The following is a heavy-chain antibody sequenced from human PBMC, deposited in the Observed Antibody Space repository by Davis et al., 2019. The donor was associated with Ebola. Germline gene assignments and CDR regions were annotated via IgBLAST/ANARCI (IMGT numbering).Heavy chain of an antibody. CDR2: IIPIFGTA. Sequence: SVKVSCKASGGTFSSYAISWVRQAPGQGLEWMGGIIPIFGTANYAQKFQGRVTITADESTSTAYMELSSLRSEDTAVYYCAREEAVGALDYYGMDVWGQGTTVTVSS. J-gene: IGHJ6*02. CDR1: GGTFSSYA. D-gene: IGHD1-26*01. V-gene: IGHV1-69*13. CDR3: AREEAVGALDYYGMDV.